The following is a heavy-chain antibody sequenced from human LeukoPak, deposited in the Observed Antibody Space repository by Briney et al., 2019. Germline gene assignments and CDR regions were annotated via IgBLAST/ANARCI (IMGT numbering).Heavy chain of an antibody. D-gene: IGHD6-13*01. Sequence: PGRSLRLSCAASGFTFSSYAMHWVRQAPGKGLEWVAVISYDGSNKYYADSVKGRCTISRDNSKNTVYLQMTSLRAEDTAVYYCVRTRREAAIHNAFDIWGQGTMVTVSS. V-gene: IGHV3-30-3*01. CDR1: GFTFSSYA. J-gene: IGHJ3*02. CDR3: VRTRREAAIHNAFDI. CDR2: ISYDGSNK.